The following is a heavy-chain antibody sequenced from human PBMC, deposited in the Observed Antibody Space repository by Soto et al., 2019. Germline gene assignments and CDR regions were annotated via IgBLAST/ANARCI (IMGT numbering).Heavy chain of an antibody. D-gene: IGHD1-20*01. J-gene: IGHJ4*02. CDR1: GDTFRSYA. Sequence: QVQLVQSGAEVKKPGSSVKVSCKASGDTFRSYAVTWVRQAPGQGLEWMGGLIPIFGAPNYAQRFQGRLTISADESANTAYMELASLRSDDTAVYYCATGPITVRAADVPFYLDYWGQGSLVTVSS. V-gene: IGHV1-69*19. CDR2: LIPIFGAP. CDR3: ATGPITVRAADVPFYLDY.